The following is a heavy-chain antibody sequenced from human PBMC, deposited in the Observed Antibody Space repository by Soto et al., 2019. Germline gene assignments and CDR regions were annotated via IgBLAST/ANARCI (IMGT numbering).Heavy chain of an antibody. CDR2: IIPLFGTP. CDR1: GGPFSSYG. D-gene: IGHD1-1*01. CDR3: ARDGTIRMAKCDF. V-gene: IGHV1-69*01. J-gene: IGHJ4*02. Sequence: QVLLMQSWAEVKKPGSSVKVSCTSSGGPFSSYGISWVRQVPGQGLEWLGGIIPLFGTPSYARKFQDRLTISADESTTTDYMELISLTSEDTAMYFCARDGTIRMAKCDFWGQGSLVNVSS.